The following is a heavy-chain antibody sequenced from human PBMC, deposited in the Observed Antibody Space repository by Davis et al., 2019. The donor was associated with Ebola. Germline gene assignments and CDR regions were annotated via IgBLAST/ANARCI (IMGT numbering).Heavy chain of an antibody. CDR1: GGSFSGYY. Sequence: MPGGSLRLSCAVYGGSFSGYYWSWIRQPPGKGLEWIGEINHSGSTNYNPSLKSRVTISVDTSKNQFSLKLSSVTAADTAVYYCARDAGSIAVAGPPWFDPWGQGTLVTVSS. V-gene: IGHV4-34*01. J-gene: IGHJ5*02. CDR2: INHSGST. D-gene: IGHD6-19*01. CDR3: ARDAGSIAVAGPPWFDP.